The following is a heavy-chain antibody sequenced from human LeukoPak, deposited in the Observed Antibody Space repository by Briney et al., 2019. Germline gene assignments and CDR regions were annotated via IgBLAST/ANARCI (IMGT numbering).Heavy chain of an antibody. J-gene: IGHJ5*02. CDR3: ARDSATPQRGPWFDP. CDR2: INPNSGGT. V-gene: IGHV1-2*04. CDR1: GYTFTGYY. D-gene: IGHD2-15*01. Sequence: ASVNVSCKASGYTFTGYYMHWVRQAPGQGLEWMGWINPNSGGTNYAQKFQGWVTMTTDTSTSTAYMELRSLRSDDTAVYYCARDSATPQRGPWFDPWGQGTLVTVSS.